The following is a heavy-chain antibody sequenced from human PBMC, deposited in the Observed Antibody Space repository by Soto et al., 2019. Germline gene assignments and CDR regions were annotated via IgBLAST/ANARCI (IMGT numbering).Heavy chain of an antibody. CDR1: GFTFSYYA. D-gene: IGHD5-18*01. CDR3: AHLSRLSHTEDF. V-gene: IGHV3-30-3*01. CDR2: ISSDGGNR. J-gene: IGHJ4*02. Sequence: GGSLRLSCAASGFTFSYYALHWVRPAPGKGLEWVTVISSDGGNRYYANPVKGRFTISRDNTKNTLYLQMNRMRVEATALYICAHLSRLSHTEDFWGQGTPVTVSS.